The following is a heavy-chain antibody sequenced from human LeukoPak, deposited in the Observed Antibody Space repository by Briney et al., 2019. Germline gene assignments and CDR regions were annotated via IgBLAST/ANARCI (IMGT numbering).Heavy chain of an antibody. Sequence: GGSLRLSCAASGFTFSSYAMHWVRQAPGKGLEWVAVISYDGSNKYYADSVKGRFTISRDNSKSTLYLQMNSLRAEDTAFYYCARGLMGGYPYFENWGQGTLVTVSS. CDR3: ARGLMGGYPYFEN. CDR1: GFTFSSYA. V-gene: IGHV3-30*04. D-gene: IGHD3-22*01. J-gene: IGHJ4*02. CDR2: ISYDGSNK.